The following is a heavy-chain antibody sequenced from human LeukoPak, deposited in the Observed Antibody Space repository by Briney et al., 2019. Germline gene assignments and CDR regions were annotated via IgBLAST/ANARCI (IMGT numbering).Heavy chain of an antibody. CDR3: ASGETGSTLGGY. V-gene: IGHV4-59*01. Sequence: SETLSLTCTVSGGPLSAYYWTWIRQPPGKGLEWIGYIYDTGNTNYDPSLKSRVTISVDTSKNQFSLKLTSVTAADTAVYYCASGETGSTLGGYWGQGTLVTVSS. CDR2: IYDTGNT. CDR1: GGPLSAYY. D-gene: IGHD1-1*01. J-gene: IGHJ4*02.